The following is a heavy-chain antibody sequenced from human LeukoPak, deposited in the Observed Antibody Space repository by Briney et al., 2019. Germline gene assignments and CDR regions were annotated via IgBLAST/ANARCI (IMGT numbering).Heavy chain of an antibody. CDR1: GYTFTSYY. Sequence: ASVKVSCKASGYTFTSYYMHWVRQAPGQGLEWMGIINPSGGSTSYAQKFQGRVTMTRDTSTSTVYMELSSLRSEDTAVYYCARGYCSGGSCYSARSWFDPWGQGTLVTVSS. V-gene: IGHV1-46*01. CDR2: INPSGGST. D-gene: IGHD2-15*01. J-gene: IGHJ5*02. CDR3: ARGYCSGGSCYSARSWFDP.